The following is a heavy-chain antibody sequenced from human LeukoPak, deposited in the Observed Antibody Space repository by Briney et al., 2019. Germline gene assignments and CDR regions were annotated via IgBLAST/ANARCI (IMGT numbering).Heavy chain of an antibody. CDR2: ISGSSSYI. Sequence: GGSLRLSCAASGFTFSSYSMNWVRQAPGKGLEWVSSISGSSSYIYYADSVKGRFTISRDNAKNSLYLQMNSLRAADTAVYYCARAYYYGSGSYVFPPDYWGQGTLVTVSS. J-gene: IGHJ4*02. CDR3: ARAYYYGSGSYVFPPDY. V-gene: IGHV3-21*01. D-gene: IGHD3-10*01. CDR1: GFTFSSYS.